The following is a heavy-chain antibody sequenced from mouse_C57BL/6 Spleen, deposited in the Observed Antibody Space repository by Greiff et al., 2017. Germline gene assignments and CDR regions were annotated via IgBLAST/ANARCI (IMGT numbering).Heavy chain of an antibody. V-gene: IGHV5-16*01. CDR3: ARAVYDGYFWFAC. D-gene: IGHD2-3*01. CDR2: INYDGSSN. Sequence: EVMLVESEGGLVQPGSSMKLTCTASGFTFSDYYMAWVRQVPEKGLEWVANINYDGSSNYYLDSLKSRFIISRDNAKNILYLQMSSLKSEDTATYCCARAVYDGYFWFACWGQGTLVTVS. CDR1: GFTFSDYY. J-gene: IGHJ3*01.